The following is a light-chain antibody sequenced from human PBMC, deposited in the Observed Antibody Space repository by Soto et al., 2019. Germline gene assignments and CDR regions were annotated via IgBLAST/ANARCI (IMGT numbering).Light chain of an antibody. Sequence: QSVLTQPPSASGTPGQRVTISCSGSSSNIGSNYVYWYQQLPGTAPKLLIYKNNQRPSGVPDRFSGSKSGTSASLVISGLRSEDEADYYCATWDDSLYGWVFGGGTKLTVL. J-gene: IGLJ3*02. V-gene: IGLV1-47*01. CDR2: KNN. CDR3: ATWDDSLYGWV. CDR1: SSNIGSNY.